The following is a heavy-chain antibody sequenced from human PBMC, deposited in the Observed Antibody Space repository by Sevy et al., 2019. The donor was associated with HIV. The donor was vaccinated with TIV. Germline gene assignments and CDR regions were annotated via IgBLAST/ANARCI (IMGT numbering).Heavy chain of an antibody. CDR1: GGTFRSYI. CDR2: LTPALGAT. Sequence: ASVKVSCKASGGTFRSYITSWVRQAPGQGLEWMGGLTPALGATNYARNFKDRVTITADESTNTVYMELRGLRSEDTAVYFCARWSISLDYWGQRTLVTVSS. CDR3: ARWSISLDY. J-gene: IGHJ4*02. D-gene: IGHD3-3*02. V-gene: IGHV1-69*13.